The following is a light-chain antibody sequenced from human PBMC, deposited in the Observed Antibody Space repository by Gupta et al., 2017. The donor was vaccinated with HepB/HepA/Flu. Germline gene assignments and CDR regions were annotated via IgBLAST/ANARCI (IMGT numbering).Light chain of an antibody. CDR3: QHENTSSTT. V-gene: IGKV1-5*03. J-gene: IGKJ1*01. CDR2: KAS. CDR1: QNINVW. Sequence: DIQMTQSPSTLSASVGDRVTITCRASQNINVWLAWYQQKPGEAPKLLIYKASSVESGVPSRFSGSGSGTEFTLTISSLQPDDFATYSCQHENTSSTTFGQGTKVEIK.